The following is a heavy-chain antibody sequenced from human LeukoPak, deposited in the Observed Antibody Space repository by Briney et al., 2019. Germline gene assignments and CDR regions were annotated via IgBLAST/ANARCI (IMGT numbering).Heavy chain of an antibody. V-gene: IGHV3-43*01. Sequence: GGSLRLSCAASGFTFDDHTMHWVRQAPGKGLEWVSIISWDDNTGYYADSVKGRFTISRDNSKTSLYLQMNSLRTEDTAVYYCGKGPRRCTGCDGFDILGQGTMVTVSS. CDR2: ISWDDNTG. CDR1: GFTFDDHT. D-gene: IGHD1-14*01. J-gene: IGHJ3*02. CDR3: GKGPRRCTGCDGFDI.